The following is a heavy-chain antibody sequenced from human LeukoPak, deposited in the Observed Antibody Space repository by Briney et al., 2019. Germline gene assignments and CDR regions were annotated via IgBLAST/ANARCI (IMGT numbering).Heavy chain of an antibody. CDR1: GGSISSSSYY. Sequence: SETVSLTCTVSGGSISSSSYYWGWIRQPPGKGLEWIGYIYYSGSTYYNPSLKSRVTISVDTSKNEFSLKLNSVTAADTAVYFCARIGYSSWIDYWGQGTLVTVS. CDR2: IYYSGST. J-gene: IGHJ4*02. D-gene: IGHD6-6*01. CDR3: ARIGYSSWIDY. V-gene: IGHV4-39*01.